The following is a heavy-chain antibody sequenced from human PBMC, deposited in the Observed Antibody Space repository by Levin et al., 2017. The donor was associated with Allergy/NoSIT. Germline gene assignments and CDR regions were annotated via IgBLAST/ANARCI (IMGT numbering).Heavy chain of an antibody. V-gene: IGHV3-30*03. CDR3: ARDGFDY. J-gene: IGHJ4*02. Sequence: SGGSLRLSCAASGFTFRSYGMHWVRQAPGKGLEWVAVLSYNGNSQSFVDSVKGRFSISRDNSKNTVFLEMNSLRPEDTGVYYCARDGFDYWGQGTLVTVSS. CDR1: GFTFRSYG. CDR2: LSYNGNSQ.